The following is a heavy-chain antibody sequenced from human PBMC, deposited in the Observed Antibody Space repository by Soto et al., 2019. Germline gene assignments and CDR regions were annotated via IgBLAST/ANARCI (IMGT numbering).Heavy chain of an antibody. Sequence: GGSLRLSCAASGFTFSSYGMHWVRQAPGKGLEWVANIKQDGSEKYYVDSVKGRFTISRDNAKNSLYLQMNSLRAEDTAVYYCARDRYSYYDFWSGSLPYYYYGMDVWGQGTTVTAP. V-gene: IGHV3-7*01. CDR1: GFTFSSYG. CDR2: IKQDGSEK. D-gene: IGHD3-3*01. J-gene: IGHJ6*02. CDR3: ARDRYSYYDFWSGSLPYYYYGMDV.